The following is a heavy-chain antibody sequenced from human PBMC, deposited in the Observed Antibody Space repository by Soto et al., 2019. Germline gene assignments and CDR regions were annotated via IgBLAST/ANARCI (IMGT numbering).Heavy chain of an antibody. Sequence: QVQLVESGGGVVQPGRSLRLSCAASGFTFSTYGMHWVRQAPGKGLEWVAVVWDDGNIKNYADSVKGRSTISRDNSKNTVYLQMNSLRVEDTALYYCARDRALHYFDYWGQGTLVTVSS. CDR1: GFTFSTYG. V-gene: IGHV3-33*01. CDR3: ARDRALHYFDY. CDR2: VWDDGNIK. J-gene: IGHJ4*02.